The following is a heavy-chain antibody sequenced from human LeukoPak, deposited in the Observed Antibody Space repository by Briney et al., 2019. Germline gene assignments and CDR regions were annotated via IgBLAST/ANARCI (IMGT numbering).Heavy chain of an antibody. Sequence: GGSLTLSCAASGFTLSDYWMYWVRQAPGKGLVWASRSSPDESVTTYADSVKGRFIISRDIAKNTFYLHMHSLRAEDAAVYYCARDLMASDLWGQGTLVTVSS. CDR1: GFTLSDYW. J-gene: IGHJ5*02. D-gene: IGHD2-8*01. CDR2: SSPDESVT. CDR3: ARDLMASDL. V-gene: IGHV3-74*01.